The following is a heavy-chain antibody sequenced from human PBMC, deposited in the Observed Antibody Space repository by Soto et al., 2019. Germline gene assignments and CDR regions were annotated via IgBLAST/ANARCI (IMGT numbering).Heavy chain of an antibody. Sequence: ASVKVSCKASGYTFTSYGITWVRQAPGQGLEWMGWISAHNGNTNYAQKLQGRVTMTTDTSTSTAYMELRSLRSDDTAVYYCARVGDFWSGPNYYYYGMDVWGQGTTVTVS. D-gene: IGHD3-3*01. CDR3: ARVGDFWSGPNYYYYGMDV. J-gene: IGHJ6*02. CDR1: GYTFTSYG. V-gene: IGHV1-18*01. CDR2: ISAHNGNT.